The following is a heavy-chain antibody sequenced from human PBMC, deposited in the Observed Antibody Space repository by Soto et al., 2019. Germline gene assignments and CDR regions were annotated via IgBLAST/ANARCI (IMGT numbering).Heavy chain of an antibody. CDR3: SRGGSYYSH. CDR2: INSVSGGT. CDR1: GNTDTIYF. Sequence: QVQLVQSGAEVKQPGAAVRVSCKASGNTDTIYFIHWLRQAPGQGLEWLVWINSVSGGTNYAHKFLGPVTMTRYRSTTTAFMERRGLRSDDTAVYYCSRGGSYYSHWGQGTLVTVSS. V-gene: IGHV1-2*02. J-gene: IGHJ4*02. D-gene: IGHD1-26*01.